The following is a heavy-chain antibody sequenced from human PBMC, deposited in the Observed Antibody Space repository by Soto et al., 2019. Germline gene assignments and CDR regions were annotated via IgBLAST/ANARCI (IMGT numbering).Heavy chain of an antibody. CDR1: GGSISSYY. V-gene: IGHV4-4*07. Sequence: QVQLQESGPGLVKPSETLSLTCTVSGGSISSYYWSWIRQPAGKGLEWIGRIYTSGSTNYNPSLKRRVATSVDTSKNQFSLKLSSVTAADTAVYYCARETSSSSWYARGYYYYGMDVWGQGTTVTVSS. D-gene: IGHD6-13*01. CDR2: IYTSGST. CDR3: ARETSSSSWYARGYYYYGMDV. J-gene: IGHJ6*02.